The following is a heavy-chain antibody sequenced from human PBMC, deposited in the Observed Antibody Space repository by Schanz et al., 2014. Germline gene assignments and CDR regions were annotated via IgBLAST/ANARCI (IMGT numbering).Heavy chain of an antibody. D-gene: IGHD1-26*01. Sequence: VQLLESGGGLVQPGGSLRLSCAASGFNFGSHGMHWVRQAPGKGLEWVAAITTAGTKMYYADSVRGRFTVSRDNSKNTLYLQLNSLRADDTAVYYCARNRGSGGQNWYFDLWGRGTLVTVSS. J-gene: IGHJ2*01. CDR2: ITTAGTKM. V-gene: IGHV3-30*19. CDR1: GFNFGSHG. CDR3: ARNRGSGGQNWYFDL.